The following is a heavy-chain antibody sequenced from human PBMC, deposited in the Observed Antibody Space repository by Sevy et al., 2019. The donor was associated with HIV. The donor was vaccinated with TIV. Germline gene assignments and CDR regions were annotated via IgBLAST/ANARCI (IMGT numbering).Heavy chain of an antibody. D-gene: IGHD3-9*01. CDR3: ARGDNLTGSVYYYYYGMDV. CDR1: GGSFSGYY. CDR2: INHSGST. V-gene: IGHV4-34*01. Sequence: SETLSLTCAVYGGSFSGYYWSWIRQPPGKGLEWIGEINHSGSTNYNPSLKSRVTISVDTSKNQFSLKLSSVTAADTAVYYCARGDNLTGSVYYYYYGMDVWGQGTTVTVSS. J-gene: IGHJ6*02.